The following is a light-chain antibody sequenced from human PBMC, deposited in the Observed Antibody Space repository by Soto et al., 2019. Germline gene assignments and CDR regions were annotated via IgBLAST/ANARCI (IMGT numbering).Light chain of an antibody. V-gene: IGKV2-24*01. CDR1: QSLVHSNGHTY. J-gene: IGKJ3*01. CDR2: EVS. CDR3: MQATQSPT. Sequence: EIVMTQTPLSSPVTLGQPASISCRSSQSLVHSNGHTYLSWLHQRPGQPPRLLIYEVSNRFSGVPDRFSGSGAGTDFTLRISRVEAEDVGVYYCMQATQSPTFGHGTKVDIK.